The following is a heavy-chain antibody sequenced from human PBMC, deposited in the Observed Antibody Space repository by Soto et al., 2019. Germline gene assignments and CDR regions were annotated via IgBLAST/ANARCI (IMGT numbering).Heavy chain of an antibody. CDR2: INHSGST. V-gene: IGHV4-34*01. J-gene: IGHJ4*02. CDR3: ARDGYYDSSGYHDFDY. Sequence: SETLSLTCAVYGGSFSGYYWSWIRQPPGKGLEWIGEINHSGSTNYNPSLKSRVTISVDTSKNQFSLKLSSVTAGDTAVYYCARDGYYDSSGYHDFDYWGEGTLVTVS. D-gene: IGHD3-22*01. CDR1: GGSFSGYY.